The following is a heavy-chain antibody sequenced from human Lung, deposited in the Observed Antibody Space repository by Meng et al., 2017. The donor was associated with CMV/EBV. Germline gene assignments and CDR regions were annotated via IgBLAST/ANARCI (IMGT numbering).Heavy chain of an antibody. J-gene: IGHJ1*01. Sequence: GESXKISCAASGFSFSSYSLNWVRQAPGKGLEWVSSISSTSNYIYYADSVEGRFSISRDNAKNSVHLQMNSLRADDSAVYYCARDELPRGSGGSTRYLQHWXQGTXVTVSS. CDR3: ARDELPRGSGGSTRYLQH. V-gene: IGHV3-21*01. CDR2: ISSTSNYI. CDR1: GFSFSSYS. D-gene: IGHD4-23*01.